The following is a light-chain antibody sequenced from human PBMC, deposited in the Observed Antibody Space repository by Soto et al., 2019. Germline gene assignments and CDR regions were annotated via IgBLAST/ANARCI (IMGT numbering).Light chain of an antibody. J-gene: IGLJ1*01. CDR2: EVS. V-gene: IGLV2-18*02. CDR1: NNDVGGYKG. Sequence: QSVLTQAPSVAGSPGQSVTISCTGTNNDVGGYKGVSWYQQSPGTAPKLIIYEVSNRPSGVPGRFSGSKSGNTASLTISGLQAEDEADYYCFSYTTRDTHVFG. CDR3: FSYTTRDTHV.